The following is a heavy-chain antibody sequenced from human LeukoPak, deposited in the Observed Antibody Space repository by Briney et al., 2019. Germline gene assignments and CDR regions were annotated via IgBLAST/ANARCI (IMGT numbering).Heavy chain of an antibody. D-gene: IGHD4-23*01. CDR1: GGSFFGYH. V-gene: IGHV4-34*01. CDR2: INHRGNT. CDR3: ARDPTTVVTVPYYSDD. J-gene: IGHJ4*02. Sequence: PSETLSLTCAVSGGSFFGYHWNWIRQTPGKGLEWIGEINHRGNTNYNPSLESRVTISVDTSKNQFSLTLRSVTAADTAVYYCARDPTTVVTVPYYSDDWGQGTRVTVSS.